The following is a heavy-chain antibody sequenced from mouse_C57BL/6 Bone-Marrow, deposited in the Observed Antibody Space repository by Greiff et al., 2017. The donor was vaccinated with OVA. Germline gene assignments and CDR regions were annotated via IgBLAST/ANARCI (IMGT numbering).Heavy chain of an antibody. Sequence: QVQLKQSGAELAKPGASVKLSCKASGYTFTSYGISWVKQRPGQGLEWIGVIYPRSGITTYNEKFKGKATLTADKSSSTAYMELRSLTAEDSAVYVCARKGSTTVGSPYRYVEVWGTGTTVTVSS. CDR3: ARKGSTTVGSPYRYVEV. D-gene: IGHD1-1*01. CDR1: GYTFTSYG. J-gene: IGHJ1*03. CDR2: IYPRSGIT. V-gene: IGHV1-81*01.